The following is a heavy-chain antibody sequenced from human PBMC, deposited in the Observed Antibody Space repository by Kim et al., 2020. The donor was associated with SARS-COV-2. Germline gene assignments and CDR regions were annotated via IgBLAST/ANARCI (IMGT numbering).Heavy chain of an antibody. Sequence: GGSLRLSCAASGFTFSNYGMAWVRQAPGKGLEWVSSIAGGGGGIYYADSVRGRFTISRDNSKNTLFLQMNNMRADDTAKYYCAKAQRGGYYEKWGHGPLV. J-gene: IGHJ4*01. CDR3: AKAQRGGYYEK. V-gene: IGHV3-23*01. CDR1: GFTFSNYG. CDR2: IAGGGGGI. D-gene: IGHD1-26*01.